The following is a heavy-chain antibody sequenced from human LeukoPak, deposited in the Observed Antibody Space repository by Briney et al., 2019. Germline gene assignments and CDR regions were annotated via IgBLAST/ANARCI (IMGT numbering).Heavy chain of an antibody. Sequence: GGSLRLSCAASGFTFSSYAMHWVRQAPGKGLEWVAVISYDGSNKYYADSVKGRFTISRDNSKNTLYLQMNSLRAEDTAVYYCARDNYCSSTSCYLYYYYYGVGVWGQGTTVTVSS. J-gene: IGHJ6*02. V-gene: IGHV3-30-3*01. CDR1: GFTFSSYA. CDR2: ISYDGSNK. CDR3: ARDNYCSSTSCYLYYYYYGVGV. D-gene: IGHD2-2*01.